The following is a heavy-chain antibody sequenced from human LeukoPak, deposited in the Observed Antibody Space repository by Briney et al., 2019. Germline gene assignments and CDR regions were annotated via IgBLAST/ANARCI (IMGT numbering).Heavy chain of an antibody. CDR3: ARDIADYYGSGSPFDY. CDR1: GFTFDDYG. J-gene: IGHJ4*02. V-gene: IGHV3-20*04. D-gene: IGHD3-10*01. Sequence: GGSLRLSCAASGFTFDDYGMSWVRQAPGKGLEWVSGINWNGGSTGYADSVKGRFTISRDNAKNSLYLQMNSLRAGDTALYYCARDIADYYGSGSPFDYWGQGTLVTVSS. CDR2: INWNGGST.